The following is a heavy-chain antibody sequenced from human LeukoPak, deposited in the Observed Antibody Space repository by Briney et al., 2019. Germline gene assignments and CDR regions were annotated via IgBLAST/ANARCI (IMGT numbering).Heavy chain of an antibody. Sequence: ASVKVSCKASGYTFTDYTMHWLRQAPGQRLDWMGWVNGGSGNTKYSPEFQGRVTITRDTSASTAYMELSSLRSEDTAVYYCARVHDSSGYYYAHYGMDVWGQGTTVTVSS. CDR1: GYTFTDYT. CDR2: VNGGSGNT. J-gene: IGHJ6*02. V-gene: IGHV1-3*03. CDR3: ARVHDSSGYYYAHYGMDV. D-gene: IGHD3-22*01.